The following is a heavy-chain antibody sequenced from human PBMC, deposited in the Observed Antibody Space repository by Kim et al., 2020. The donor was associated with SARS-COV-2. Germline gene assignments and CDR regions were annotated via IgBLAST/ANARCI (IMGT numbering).Heavy chain of an antibody. CDR1: GFTFDDYA. Sequence: GGSLRLSCAASGFTFDDYAMHWVRQAPGKGLEWVSLISGDGGSTYYADSVKGRFTISRDNRKNSLYLQMNSLRTEDTALYYCAKDLWLYCSSTSCYGTMVRGGMDYWGQGTLVTVSS. J-gene: IGHJ4*02. D-gene: IGHD2-2*01. CDR2: ISGDGGST. CDR3: AKDLWLYCSSTSCYGTMVRGGMDY. V-gene: IGHV3-43*02.